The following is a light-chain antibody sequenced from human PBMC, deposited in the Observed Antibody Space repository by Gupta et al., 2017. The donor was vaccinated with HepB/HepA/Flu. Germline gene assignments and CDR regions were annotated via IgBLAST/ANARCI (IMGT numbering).Light chain of an antibody. V-gene: IGKV3-15*01. CDR1: ESINNN. Sequence: EIVITPSPFTLSVSPGERATLSCRASESINNNLVWYQQKPGQAPRVLIYAASTRATGIPARFSGSGSGTEVTLTISRLQSDDFGSYYCQQKHKWPLYTFGQGTKVEI. CDR3: QQKHKWPLYT. J-gene: IGKJ2*01. CDR2: AAS.